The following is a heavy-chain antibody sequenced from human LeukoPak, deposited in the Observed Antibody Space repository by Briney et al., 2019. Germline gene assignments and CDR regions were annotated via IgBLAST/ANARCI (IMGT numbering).Heavy chain of an antibody. CDR2: INTSDSDT. J-gene: IGHJ4*02. CDR3: ARAWNFDY. D-gene: IGHD1-1*01. Sequence: GESLKISCKGSGYSFNNYWIAWVRQMPGRGLEWMVIINTSDSDTRYSPYFQGHATISADKSISAAYLQWSSLKASDSAMYYCARAWNFDYWGQGTLVTVSS. V-gene: IGHV5-51*01. CDR1: GYSFNNYW.